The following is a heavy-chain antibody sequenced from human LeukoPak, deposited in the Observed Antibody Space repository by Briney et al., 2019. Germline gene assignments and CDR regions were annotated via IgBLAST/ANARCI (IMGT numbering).Heavy chain of an antibody. J-gene: IGHJ5*02. D-gene: IGHD6-13*01. CDR2: NYYSGST. CDR1: GGSISTYY. CDR3: ARRSSSWKNWFDP. Sequence: SETLSLTCTVSGGSISTYYWSWIRQPPGKGLECIGYNYYSGSTNYNPSLKSRVTISVDTSKNQFSLKLSSVTAADTAVYYCARRSSSWKNWFDPWGQGTLVTVSS. V-gene: IGHV4-59*01.